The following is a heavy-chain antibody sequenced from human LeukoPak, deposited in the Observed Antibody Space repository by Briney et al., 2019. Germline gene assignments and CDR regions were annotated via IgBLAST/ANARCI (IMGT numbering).Heavy chain of an antibody. Sequence: ASVKVSCKASGYTFTGYYMHWVRQAPGQGLEWMGWINPNSGGTNYAQKFQGRVTMTRDTSISTAYMELSRLRSDDTAVYYCAANLVVRGVRYYFDYWGQGTLVTVSS. V-gene: IGHV1-2*02. D-gene: IGHD3-10*01. CDR1: GYTFTGYY. J-gene: IGHJ4*02. CDR2: INPNSGGT. CDR3: AANLVVRGVRYYFDY.